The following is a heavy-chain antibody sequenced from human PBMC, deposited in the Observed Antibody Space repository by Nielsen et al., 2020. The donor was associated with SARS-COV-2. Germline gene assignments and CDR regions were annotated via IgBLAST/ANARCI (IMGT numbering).Heavy chain of an antibody. D-gene: IGHD3-3*01. J-gene: IGHJ6*02. Sequence: VRQMPGKGLEWMGIINPSGGNTSYAQKFQGRVTMTRDTSTSTVYMELSSLRSEDTAVYYCARNRAGYEGYYDFWSGYSPAYYGMDVWGQGTTVTVSS. CDR3: ARNRAGYEGYYDFWSGYSPAYYGMDV. V-gene: IGHV1-46*01. CDR2: INPSGGNT.